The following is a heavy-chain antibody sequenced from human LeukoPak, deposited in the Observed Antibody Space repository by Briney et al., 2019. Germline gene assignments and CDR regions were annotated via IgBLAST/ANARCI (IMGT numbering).Heavy chain of an antibody. CDR3: AKDLSSSGYRFDY. J-gene: IGHJ4*02. CDR1: GFTFSNYW. Sequence: PGGSLRLSCAASGFTFSNYWMHWVRQAPGKGLVWVSRINGDGSSTTYADSVKGRFTNSRDNAKNKLYLQMNSLRAEDTAVYYCAKDLSSSGYRFDYWGQETLVTVSS. V-gene: IGHV3-74*01. D-gene: IGHD3-22*01. CDR2: INGDGSST.